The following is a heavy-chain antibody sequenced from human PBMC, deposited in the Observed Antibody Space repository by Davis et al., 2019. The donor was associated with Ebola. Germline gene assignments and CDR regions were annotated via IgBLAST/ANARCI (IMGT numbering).Heavy chain of an antibody. CDR1: VYIFRRHD. CDR3: ARDRAATVIEY. V-gene: IGHV1-18*04. D-gene: IGHD6-25*01. J-gene: IGHJ4*02. Sequence: VSRQASVYIFRRHDLIWVRQAPGPALEWLGWISSYNGNTKYAQNFQGRVTMTTDTSTDTAYMELRSLRSDDTAVYYCARDRAATVIEYWGQGSLVTVSS. CDR2: ISSYNGNT.